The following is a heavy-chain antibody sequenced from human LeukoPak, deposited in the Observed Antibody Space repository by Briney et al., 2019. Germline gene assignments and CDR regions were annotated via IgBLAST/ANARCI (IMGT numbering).Heavy chain of an antibody. D-gene: IGHD3-22*01. CDR1: GFTFSSYD. CDR3: ARGGRGYYVDAFDI. J-gene: IGHJ3*02. CDR2: IGTAGDT. V-gene: IGHV3-13*01. Sequence: PGGSLRLSCAASGFTFSSYDMHWVRQATGKGLEWVSAIGTAGDTYYPGSVKGRFTISRENAKNSLYLQMNSLRAGDTAVYYCARGGRGYYVDAFDIWDQGTMVTVSS.